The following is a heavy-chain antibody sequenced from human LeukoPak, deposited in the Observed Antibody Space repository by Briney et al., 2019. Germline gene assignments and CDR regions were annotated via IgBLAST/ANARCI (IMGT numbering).Heavy chain of an antibody. Sequence: GGPLKLPVVAPKFPFIDYTISWIVRAPGKGLEWISYIGTSDTHTYYADSVKGRFTISRDNAKNSLFLQMDSLTADDTAMYYCARDGRLDYWGQGTLVTVSS. CDR3: ARDGRLDY. J-gene: IGHJ4*02. CDR1: KFPFIDYT. CDR2: IGTSDTHT. V-gene: IGHV3-11*01.